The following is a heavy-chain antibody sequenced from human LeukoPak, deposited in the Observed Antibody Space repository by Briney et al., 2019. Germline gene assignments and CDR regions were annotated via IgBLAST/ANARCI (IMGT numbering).Heavy chain of an antibody. D-gene: IGHD4-17*01. CDR1: GYTFTSYD. CDR2: INPNSGGT. CDR3: ARGPPDYGDSTGDY. V-gene: IGHV1-2*02. J-gene: IGHJ4*02. Sequence: ASVKVSCKASGYTFTSYDINWVRQATGQGLEWMGWINPNSGGTNYAQKFQGRVTMTRDTSISTAYMELSRLRSDNTAVYYCARGPPDYGDSTGDYWGQGTRVTVSS.